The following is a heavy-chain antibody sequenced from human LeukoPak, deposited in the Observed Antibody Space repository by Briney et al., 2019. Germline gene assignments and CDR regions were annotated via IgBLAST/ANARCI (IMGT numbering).Heavy chain of an antibody. Sequence: GGSLRLPCAASGFTFSSYAMHWVRQAPGKGLEWVAVISYDGSNKYYADSVKGRFTISRDNSKNTLYLQMNSLRAEDTAVYYCARDLAHQRELRLLEWLSPYYHYGMDVWGQGTTVTVSS. CDR2: ISYDGSNK. D-gene: IGHD3-3*01. V-gene: IGHV3-30-3*01. CDR1: GFTFSSYA. CDR3: ARDLAHQRELRLLEWLSPYYHYGMDV. J-gene: IGHJ6*02.